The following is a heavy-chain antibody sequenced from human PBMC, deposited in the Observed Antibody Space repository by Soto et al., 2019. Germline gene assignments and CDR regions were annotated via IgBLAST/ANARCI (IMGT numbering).Heavy chain of an antibody. CDR2: IYHSGST. CDR1: GGSISSSNW. J-gene: IGHJ5*02. CDR3: RRPPWDGYPGYLFSYRARRTFDP. D-gene: IGHD3-10*01. Sequence: SETLSLTCAVSGGSISSSNWWSWVRQPPGKGLEWIGEIYHSGSTNYNPSLKSRVTISVDKSKNQFSLKLSSVTAADTAVYSCRRPPWDGYPGYLFSYRARRTFDP. V-gene: IGHV4-4*02.